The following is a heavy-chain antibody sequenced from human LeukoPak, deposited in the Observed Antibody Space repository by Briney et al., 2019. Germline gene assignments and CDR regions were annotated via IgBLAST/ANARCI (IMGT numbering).Heavy chain of an antibody. CDR2: INHSGST. D-gene: IGHD6-13*01. J-gene: IGHJ4*02. V-gene: IGHV4-39*07. Sequence: SETLSLTCNVSGGSISSSSYYWGWIRQPPGKGLEWIGEINHSGSTNYNPSLKSRVTISVDTSKNQFSLKLSSVTAADTAVYYCARAQLYSSSWYHYWGQGTLVTVSS. CDR1: GGSISSSSYY. CDR3: ARAQLYSSSWYHY.